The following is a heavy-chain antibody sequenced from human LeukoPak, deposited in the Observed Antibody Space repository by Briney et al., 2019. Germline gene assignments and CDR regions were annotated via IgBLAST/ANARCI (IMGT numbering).Heavy chain of an antibody. D-gene: IGHD2-21*01. V-gene: IGHV3-13*01. Sequence: HPGGSLRLSCAASGFTFSSYDMHWVPHATGKGLEWVSAIGTAGDTYYPGSVKGRFTISRENPQDSLYLQMNSLRAGDTAVYYCARERRYCGGDCSAFDIWGQGTMVTVSS. J-gene: IGHJ3*02. CDR3: ARERRYCGGDCSAFDI. CDR2: IGTAGDT. CDR1: GFTFSSYD.